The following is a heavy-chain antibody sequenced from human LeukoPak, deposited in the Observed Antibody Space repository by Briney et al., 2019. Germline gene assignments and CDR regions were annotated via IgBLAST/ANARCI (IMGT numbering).Heavy chain of an antibody. Sequence: SETLSLTCAVSGGPLTSYYWSWIRQPPGKGLEWIGYIYYRGSTNYNPSLESRVTISVDTSKNRFSLKLSSVTAADTAVYYCARDRYSGYDGFGAFDIWGQGTMVTVSS. V-gene: IGHV4-59*01. D-gene: IGHD5-12*01. CDR1: GGPLTSYY. CDR3: ARDRYSGYDGFGAFDI. J-gene: IGHJ3*02. CDR2: IYYRGST.